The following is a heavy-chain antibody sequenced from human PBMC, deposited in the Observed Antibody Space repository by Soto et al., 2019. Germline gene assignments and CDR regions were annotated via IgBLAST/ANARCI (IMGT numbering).Heavy chain of an antibody. CDR3: AKGGCSSTSCSYYYYYYMDV. Sequence: GGSLRLSCAASGFTFDDYAMHWVRQAPGKGLEWVSGISWDSGSIGYADSVKGRFTISRDNAKNSLYLQMNSLKAEDTALYYCAKGGCSSTSCSYYYYYYMDVWGKGTTVTVSS. CDR1: GFTFDDYA. D-gene: IGHD2-2*01. CDR2: ISWDSGSI. J-gene: IGHJ6*03. V-gene: IGHV3-9*01.